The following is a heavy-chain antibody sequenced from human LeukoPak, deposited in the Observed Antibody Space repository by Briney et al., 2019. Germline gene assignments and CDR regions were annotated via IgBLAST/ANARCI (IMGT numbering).Heavy chain of an antibody. CDR1: GFTFSSYE. J-gene: IGHJ6*03. CDR3: AKSISTSSSWYYYYYYYMDV. CDR2: ISSSGSTI. D-gene: IGHD6-13*01. V-gene: IGHV3-48*03. Sequence: GGSLRLSCAASGFTFSSYEMNWVRQAPGKGLEWVSYISSSGSTIYYADSVKGRFTISRDNAKNSLYLQMNSLRAEDTAVYYCAKSISTSSSWYYYYYYYMDVWGKGTTVTISS.